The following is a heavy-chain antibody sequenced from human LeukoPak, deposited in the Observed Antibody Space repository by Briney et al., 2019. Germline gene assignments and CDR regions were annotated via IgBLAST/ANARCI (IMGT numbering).Heavy chain of an antibody. Sequence: GGSLRLSCAASRFSFSSYDMHWVRQAPGKGLEWVTFIRSDGTNKYYADSVKVRFTISRHNSKNTLHLQMNSLRAEDTAVYYCYGEGYWGQGTLVTVSS. V-gene: IGHV3-30*02. D-gene: IGHD4-17*01. CDR3: YGEGY. CDR1: RFSFSSYD. CDR2: IRSDGTNK. J-gene: IGHJ4*02.